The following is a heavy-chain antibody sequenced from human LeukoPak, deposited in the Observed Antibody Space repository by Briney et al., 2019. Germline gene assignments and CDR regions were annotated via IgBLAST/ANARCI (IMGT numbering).Heavy chain of an antibody. CDR3: AKDHFYGDSSRNCFDY. Sequence: GGSLRLSCAPSGVTFSSYAMSWVRQAPGKGLEWVSAISGSGGSTYYADSVKGRFTISRDNSKNTLYLQMNSLRAQDTAVYYCAKDHFYGDSSRNCFDYGGQGSLV. CDR2: ISGSGGST. V-gene: IGHV3-23*01. CDR1: GVTFSSYA. D-gene: IGHD4-17*01. J-gene: IGHJ4*02.